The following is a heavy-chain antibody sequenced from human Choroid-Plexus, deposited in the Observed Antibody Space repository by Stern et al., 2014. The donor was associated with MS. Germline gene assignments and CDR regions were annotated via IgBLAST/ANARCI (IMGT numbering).Heavy chain of an antibody. CDR3: AKDRQYLTYFFDH. D-gene: IGHD2-8*01. V-gene: IGHV3-30*18. Sequence: VQLVESGGGVVQPGRPLRLSCAASGFTFGSCAMHWVRQAPGKGLEWVAGLSYDGSNKYYADSVKGRFTVSRDNSQNTLYMQMSSLRAEDTAVYYCAKDRQYLTYFFDHWGQGSLVTVSS. CDR1: GFTFGSCA. CDR2: LSYDGSNK. J-gene: IGHJ5*02.